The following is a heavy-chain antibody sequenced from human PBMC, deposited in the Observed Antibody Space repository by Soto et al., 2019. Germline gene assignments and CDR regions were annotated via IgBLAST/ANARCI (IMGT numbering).Heavy chain of an antibody. CDR3: AWGDDSSGYYYFDY. D-gene: IGHD3-22*01. V-gene: IGHV4-4*02. Sequence: QVQLQESGPGLVEPSGTLSLTCAVSGGSINSSSNWWSWVRQPPRKGLEWIGEIYHSGSTNYNPSLKSRVTISVDKSKNHFSLRLSSVSAADTAVYYCAWGDDSSGYYYFDYWGQGTLVTVSS. J-gene: IGHJ4*02. CDR1: GGSINSSSNW. CDR2: IYHSGST.